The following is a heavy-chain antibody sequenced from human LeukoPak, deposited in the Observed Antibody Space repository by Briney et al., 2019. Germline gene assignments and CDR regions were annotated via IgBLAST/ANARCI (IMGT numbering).Heavy chain of an antibody. CDR2: INSEGSGI. CDR3: ARGVLTYFDP. Sequence: GGSLRLSCVASGFTLSNYWMHWVRQGPGKGLVSVSHINSEGSGISYADSVKGRFTMSRDIAKNTVYLEMNSLRSEDTAVYYCARGVLTYFDPWGQGTLVTVSS. J-gene: IGHJ5*02. D-gene: IGHD3-9*01. CDR1: GFTLSNYW. V-gene: IGHV3-74*01.